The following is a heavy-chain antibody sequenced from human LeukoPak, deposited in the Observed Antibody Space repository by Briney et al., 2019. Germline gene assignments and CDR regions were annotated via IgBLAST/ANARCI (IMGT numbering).Heavy chain of an antibody. J-gene: IGHJ3*02. D-gene: IGHD6-13*01. CDR2: IYTSGST. Sequence: SETLSLTCTVSGGSISSYYWSWIRQPAGKGLEWIGRIYTSGSTNYSPSLKSRVTMSVDTSKNQFSLKLSSVTAADTAVYYCARLQLVGDAFDIWGQGTMVTVSS. CDR3: ARLQLVGDAFDI. V-gene: IGHV4-4*07. CDR1: GGSISSYY.